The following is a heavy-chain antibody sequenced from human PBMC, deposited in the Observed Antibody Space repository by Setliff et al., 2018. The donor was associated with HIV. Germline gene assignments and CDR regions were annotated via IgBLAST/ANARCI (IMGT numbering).Heavy chain of an antibody. V-gene: IGHV1-18*01. CDR1: GYTFTDFG. CDR3: ATDSNFGGIVTPWDY. CDR2: IGAFNGNT. Sequence: ASVKVSCKASGYTFTDFGITWVRQAPGQGLEWMGWIGAFNGNTHYPQNLQGRVTMTTDTSTRTAYMELRSLRSDDTAVYFCATDSNFGGIVTPWDYWGQGTLVTVSS. D-gene: IGHD1-26*01. J-gene: IGHJ4*02.